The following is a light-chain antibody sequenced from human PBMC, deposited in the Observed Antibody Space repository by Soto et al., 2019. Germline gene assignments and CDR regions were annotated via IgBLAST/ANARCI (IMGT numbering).Light chain of an antibody. V-gene: IGLV1-47*01. J-gene: IGLJ2*01. Sequence: QSVLTQPPSASGTPGQRVTISCSGSSSNIGSNYVFWYQHLPGTAPKLLIYRNNQRPSGVPDRFSGSKSGTSASLAISGLPVRGEDGYYLSAWGCRLSGVVFGGGTKLTVL. CDR1: SSNIGSNY. CDR3: SAWGCRLSGVV. CDR2: RNN.